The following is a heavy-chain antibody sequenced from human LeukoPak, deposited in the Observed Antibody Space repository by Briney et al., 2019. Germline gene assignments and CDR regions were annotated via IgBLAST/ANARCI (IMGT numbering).Heavy chain of an antibody. V-gene: IGHV4-34*01. CDR1: GGCFSGYY. J-gene: IGHJ6*02. Sequence: SETLSLTCAVYGGCFSGYYWSWIRQPPGKGLEWIGEINHSGSTNYNPSLKSRVTISVDTSKNQFSLKLSSVTAADTAVYYCARDSRFYGMDVWGQGTTVTVSS. CDR3: ARDSRFYGMDV. CDR2: INHSGST.